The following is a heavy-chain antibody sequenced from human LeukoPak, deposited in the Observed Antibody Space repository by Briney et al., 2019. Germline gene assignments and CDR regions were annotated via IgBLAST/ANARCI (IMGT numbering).Heavy chain of an antibody. Sequence: PSETLSLTCTVSGGSISSGSYYWSWIRQPAGKGLEWIGRIYTSGSTNYNPSLKSRATISVDTSKNQFSLKLSSVTAADTAVYYCAGAPTYYGSGDYWGQGTLVTVSS. D-gene: IGHD3-10*01. J-gene: IGHJ4*02. CDR2: IYTSGST. CDR3: AGAPTYYGSGDY. CDR1: GGSISSGSYY. V-gene: IGHV4-61*02.